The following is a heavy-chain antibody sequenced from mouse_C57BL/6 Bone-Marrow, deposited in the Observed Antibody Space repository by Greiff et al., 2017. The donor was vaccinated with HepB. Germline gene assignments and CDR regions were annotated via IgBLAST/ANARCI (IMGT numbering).Heavy chain of an antibody. CDR1: GYTFTSYW. J-gene: IGHJ3*01. CDR2: IHPNSGST. Sequence: VQLQQPGAELVKPGASVKLSCKASGYTFTSYWMHWVKQRPGQGLEWIGMIHPNSGSTNYNEKFKSKATLTVDKSSSTAYMQLGSLTSEYSAVYYCAISVDYDAWFAYWGQGTLVTVSA. D-gene: IGHD2-4*01. CDR3: AISVDYDAWFAY. V-gene: IGHV1-64*01.